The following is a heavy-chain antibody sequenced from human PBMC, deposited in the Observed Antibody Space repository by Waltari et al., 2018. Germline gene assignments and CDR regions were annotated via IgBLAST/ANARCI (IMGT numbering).Heavy chain of an antibody. CDR2: INHSGST. D-gene: IGHD1-26*01. CDR3: ARFFSSGSYAPYYYYYMDV. J-gene: IGHJ6*03. V-gene: IGHV4-34*01. Sequence: QVQLQQWGAGLLKPSETLSLTCAVYGGSFSGYYWSWIRQPPGKGLEWIGEINHSGSTNYNPSLKSRVTISVDTSKNQFSLKLSSVTAADTAVYYCARFFSSGSYAPYYYYYMDVWGKGTTVTVSS. CDR1: GGSFSGYY.